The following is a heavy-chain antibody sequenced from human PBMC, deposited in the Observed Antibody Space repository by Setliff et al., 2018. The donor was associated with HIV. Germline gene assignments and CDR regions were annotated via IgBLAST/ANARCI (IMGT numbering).Heavy chain of an antibody. D-gene: IGHD1-26*01. CDR3: AKTSVGATGLYAFDI. J-gene: IGHJ3*02. CDR1: GGSISSGIYY. Sequence: SETLSLTCTVSGGSISSGIYYWSWIRQPAGQGLEWIGHIYTTGSTNYNPSLKSRVTISADTSNNQFSLRLTSMTAADTAVYYCAKTSVGATGLYAFDIWGQGTMVTVSS. CDR2: IYTTGST. V-gene: IGHV4-61*09.